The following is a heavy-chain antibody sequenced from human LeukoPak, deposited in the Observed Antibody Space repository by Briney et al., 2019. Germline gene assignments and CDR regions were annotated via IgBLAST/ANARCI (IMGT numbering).Heavy chain of an antibody. CDR1: GGSFSGYY. V-gene: IGHV4-34*01. CDR3: ARGSSGSSSSAQHPDY. CDR2: INHSGST. D-gene: IGHD6-6*01. J-gene: IGHJ4*02. Sequence: SETLSLTCAVYGGSFSGYYWSWIRQPPGKGLEWIGEINHSGSTNYNPSLKSRVTISVDTSENQFSLKLSSVTAADTAVYYCARGSSGSSSSAQHPDYWGQGTLVTVSS.